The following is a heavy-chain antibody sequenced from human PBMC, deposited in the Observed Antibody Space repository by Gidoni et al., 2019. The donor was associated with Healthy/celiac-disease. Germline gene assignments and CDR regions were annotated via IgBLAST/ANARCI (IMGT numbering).Heavy chain of an antibody. CDR3: AREVITIFGVVITKYGMDV. CDR2: ISAYNGNT. D-gene: IGHD3-3*01. J-gene: IGHJ6*02. CDR1: GYTFTSYV. V-gene: IGHV1-18*01. Sequence: QVQLVQSGAEVKKPGASVKVSCKASGYTFTSYVISWVRQAPGQGLEWMGWISAYNGNTNYAQKLQGRVTMTTDTSTSTAYMELRSLRSDDTAVYYCAREVITIFGVVITKYGMDVWGQGTTVTVSS.